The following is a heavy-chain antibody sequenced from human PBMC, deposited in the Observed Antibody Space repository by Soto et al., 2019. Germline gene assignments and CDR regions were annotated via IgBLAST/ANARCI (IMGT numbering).Heavy chain of an antibody. D-gene: IGHD6-13*01. CDR2: ISAYNGNT. CDR3: AREYSSSFVDVNWFDP. CDR1: GYTFTSYG. Sequence: QVQLVQAGAEVKKPGASVKVSCKASGYTFTSYGISWVRQAPGQGLEWMGWISAYNGNTHYAQTLQGRVTMTTDTSTSTAYKELRSLRSDDTAVYYCAREYSSSFVDVNWFDPWGQGTLVTVSS. J-gene: IGHJ5*02. V-gene: IGHV1-18*01.